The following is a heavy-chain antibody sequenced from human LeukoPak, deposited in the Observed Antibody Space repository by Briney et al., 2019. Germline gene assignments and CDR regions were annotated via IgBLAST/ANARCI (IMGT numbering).Heavy chain of an antibody. CDR2: IYHSGST. Sequence: PSETLSLTCTVSGGSISSYYWSWIRQPPGKGLEWIGSIYHSGSTYYNPSLKSRVTISVDTSKNQFSLKLSSVTAADTAVYYCARDGARNYYDSSGYPKYYFDYWGQGTLVTVSS. D-gene: IGHD3-22*01. CDR1: GGSISSYY. CDR3: ARDGARNYYDSSGYPKYYFDY. J-gene: IGHJ4*02. V-gene: IGHV4-38-2*02.